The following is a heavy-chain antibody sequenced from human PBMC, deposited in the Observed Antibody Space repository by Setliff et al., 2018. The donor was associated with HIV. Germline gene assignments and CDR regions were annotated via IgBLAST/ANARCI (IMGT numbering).Heavy chain of an antibody. CDR1: GGSLSNYY. CDR2: YDATVSA. J-gene: IGHJ3*02. D-gene: IGHD6-13*01. V-gene: IGHV4-4*08. Sequence: SETLSLTCNVSGGSLSNYYWGWIRQSPGKGLEWIGHYDATVSAEYSPSLTGRVTISLDPPHNRFSLKLSSVTAADTAVYYCAREEARSRSWYTNDAFDIWGQGTMVTVSS. CDR3: AREEARSRSWYTNDAFDI.